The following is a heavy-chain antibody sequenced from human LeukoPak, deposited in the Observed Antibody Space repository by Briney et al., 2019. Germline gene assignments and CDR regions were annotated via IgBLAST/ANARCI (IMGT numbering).Heavy chain of an antibody. CDR3: TRAVGLGPGAHFDQ. CDR2: IPTSGISV. D-gene: IGHD1-26*01. CDR1: GFSFSRYY. J-gene: IGHJ4*02. Sequence: GGSLRLSCAASGFSFSRYYMSWVRQTPGKALEWISYIPTSGISVQHADSVRGRFTASRDDAKNSLHLQMDSLRVEDTAVYYCTRAVGLGPGAHFDQWGQGALDIVSS. V-gene: IGHV3-11*01.